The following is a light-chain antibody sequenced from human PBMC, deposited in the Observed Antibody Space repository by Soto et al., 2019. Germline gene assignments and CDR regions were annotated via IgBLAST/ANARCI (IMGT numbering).Light chain of an antibody. CDR3: QQRSSWPLT. CDR2: DAS. J-gene: IGKJ4*01. V-gene: IGKV3-11*01. Sequence: EIVLTQSPATLSLSPGERSTLSCRASQSVSSYLAWYQQKPGQAPRLLVYDASSRATGVPAMFGGSGYGTDFTLTISSLEPEDFAVYYCQQRSSWPLTFGGGTKVEIK. CDR1: QSVSSY.